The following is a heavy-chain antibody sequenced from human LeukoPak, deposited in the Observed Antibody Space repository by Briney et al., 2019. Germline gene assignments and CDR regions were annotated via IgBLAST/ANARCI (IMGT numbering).Heavy chain of an antibody. J-gene: IGHJ3*02. CDR2: INGDGSST. CDR1: RFTFSSYW. CDR3: ARELISTNAFDI. D-gene: IGHD3-22*01. V-gene: IGHV3-74*01. Sequence: GGSLRLPCAASRFTFSSYWMHWVRQAPGKGLVWVSQINGDGSSTTYADSVKGRFTISRDNAKNTLYLQMNSLRAEDTGLYYCARELISTNAFDIWGQGTVVTVSS.